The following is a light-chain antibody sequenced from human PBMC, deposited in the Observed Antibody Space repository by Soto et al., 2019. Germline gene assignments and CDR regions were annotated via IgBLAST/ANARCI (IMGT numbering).Light chain of an antibody. J-gene: IGLJ1*01. CDR1: SSDVGGYNY. V-gene: IGLV2-11*01. CDR2: YVS. CDR3: CSYAGSYTHV. Sequence: QSVLTQPRSVSGSPGQSVTISCTGTSSDVGGYNYVSWYQQHPGKAPKLMISYVSKRPSGVPDRFSGSKSGNTASLTISGLQAEDEADYYCCSYAGSYTHVFGTGTKVTVL.